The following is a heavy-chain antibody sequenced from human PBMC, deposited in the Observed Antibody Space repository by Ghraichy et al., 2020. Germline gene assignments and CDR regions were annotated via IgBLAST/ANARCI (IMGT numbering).Heavy chain of an antibody. J-gene: IGHJ6*02. D-gene: IGHD2-2*01. Sequence: GESLNISCAASGFTFSSYDMHWVRQATGKGLEWVSAIGTAGDTYYPGSVKGRFTISRENAKNSLYLQMNSLRAGDTAVYYCARYCSSTSCQGDYYYGMDVWGQGTTVTVSS. CDR3: ARYCSSTSCQGDYYYGMDV. CDR1: GFTFSSYD. CDR2: IGTAGDT. V-gene: IGHV3-13*01.